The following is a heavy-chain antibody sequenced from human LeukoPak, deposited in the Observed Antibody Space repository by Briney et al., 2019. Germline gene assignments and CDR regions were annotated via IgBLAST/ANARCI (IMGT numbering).Heavy chain of an antibody. CDR2: IIPILGAA. CDR1: GGTFSSYG. V-gene: IGHV1-69*13. J-gene: IGHJ4*02. CDR3: AKDELVDCSSTSCYSYY. D-gene: IGHD2-2*01. Sequence: ASVKVSCKASGGTFSSYGISWVRQAPGQGLEWMGGIIPILGAANYAQKFQGRVTITADESTSTAYMELSSLRSEDTAVYYCAKDELVDCSSTSCYSYYWGQGTLVTVSS.